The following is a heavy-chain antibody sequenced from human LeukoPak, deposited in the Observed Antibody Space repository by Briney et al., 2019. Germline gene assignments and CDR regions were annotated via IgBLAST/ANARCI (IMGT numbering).Heavy chain of an antibody. CDR2: INPNSGGT. D-gene: IGHD3-10*01. CDR3: ARGPTMVRGVIINLLDY. Sequence: ASVKVSCKASGYTFTGYYMHWVRQAPGQGLERMGWINPNSGGTNYAQKFQGRVTMTRDTSISTAYMELSRLRSDDTAVYYCARGPTMVRGVIINLLDYWGQGTLVTVSS. J-gene: IGHJ4*02. V-gene: IGHV1-2*02. CDR1: GYTFTGYY.